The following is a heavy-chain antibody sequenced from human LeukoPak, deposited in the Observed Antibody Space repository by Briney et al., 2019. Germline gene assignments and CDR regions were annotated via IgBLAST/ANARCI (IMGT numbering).Heavy chain of an antibody. CDR3: ARSIQVWGIFRGLVY. Sequence: PGGSLRLSCAASGCSFSNYAMHWVRQAPGKGLEFVSAISSNGATTYYANTVKGKYTIYRESSNSTLFLQMGSLTTEDMAVYYCARSIQVWGIFRGLVYWGQGILVTVSS. J-gene: IGHJ4*02. CDR2: ISSNGATT. CDR1: GCSFSNYA. V-gene: IGHV3-64*01. D-gene: IGHD3-10*01.